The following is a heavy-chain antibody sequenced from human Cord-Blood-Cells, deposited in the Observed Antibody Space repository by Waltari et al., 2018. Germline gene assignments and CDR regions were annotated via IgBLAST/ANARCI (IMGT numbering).Heavy chain of an antibody. CDR3: ARDGGRRDKKGYFDY. CDR1: GFTFSSYG. J-gene: IGHJ4*02. D-gene: IGHD2-15*01. Sequence: QVQLVESGGGVVQPGRSLRLSCAASGFTFSSYGMHWVRQAPGKGLEWVAVMWYDESKKDYADSVKGRFAISRDNSKNTLYLQMNSLRGENTAVYYCARDGGRRDKKGYFDYWGQGTLVTVSS. V-gene: IGHV3-33*01. CDR2: MWYDESKK.